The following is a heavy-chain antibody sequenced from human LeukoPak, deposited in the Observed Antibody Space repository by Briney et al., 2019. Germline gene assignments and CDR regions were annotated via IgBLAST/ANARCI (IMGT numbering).Heavy chain of an antibody. CDR3: AKDMDCSSTGCYVFAT. CDR1: GVTLRNYA. V-gene: IGHV3-23*01. D-gene: IGHD2-2*01. Sequence: GGSLRLSCAASGVTLRNYAMTWIRQAPGKGLQWVSVISGDGESTYYADSVRGRFTISRDNSKNTMYLQVNNLRAEDTAVYYCAKDMDCSSTGCYVFATWGQGTLVTVSS. CDR2: ISGDGEST. J-gene: IGHJ5*02.